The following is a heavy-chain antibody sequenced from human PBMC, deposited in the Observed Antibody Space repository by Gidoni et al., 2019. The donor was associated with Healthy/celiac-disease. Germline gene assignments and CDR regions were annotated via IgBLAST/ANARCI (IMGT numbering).Heavy chain of an antibody. Sequence: EVQLVESGGGLVQPGGSLRLTCAASGFTVSSNYMSWVRQAPGKGLEWVSGIYSGGSTYYADSVKGRFTISRDNSKNTLYLQMNSLRAEDTAVYYCAREGLVAVAGTRGWFDPWGQGTLVTVSS. J-gene: IGHJ5*02. CDR1: GFTVSSNY. CDR2: IYSGGST. V-gene: IGHV3-66*01. CDR3: AREGLVAVAGTRGWFDP. D-gene: IGHD6-19*01.